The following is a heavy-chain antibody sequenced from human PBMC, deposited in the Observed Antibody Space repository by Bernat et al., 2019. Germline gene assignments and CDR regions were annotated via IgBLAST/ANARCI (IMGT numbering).Heavy chain of an antibody. D-gene: IGHD6-19*01. Sequence: QVQLQESGPGLVKPSETLSLTCTVSGGSISSYYWSWIRQPPGKGLEWIGYIYYSGSTNYNPSLKSRVTISVDTSKNQFSLKLSSVTAADTAVYYCARHGGIAVAGKYWYFDLWGRGTLVTVSS. V-gene: IGHV4-59*08. CDR1: GGSISSYY. J-gene: IGHJ2*01. CDR3: ARHGGIAVAGKYWYFDL. CDR2: IYYSGST.